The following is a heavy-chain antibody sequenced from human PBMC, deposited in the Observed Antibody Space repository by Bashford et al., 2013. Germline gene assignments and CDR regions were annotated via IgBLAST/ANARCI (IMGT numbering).Heavy chain of an antibody. J-gene: IGHJ4*02. CDR2: ITSSSYI. CDR3: ARDRYGSYDLDY. D-gene: IGHD1-26*01. CDR1: GFTFSTYS. Sequence: GSLRLSCAASGFTFSTYSMNWVRQAPGKGLEWVSSITSSSYIYYADSVKGRFTISRDNGKNSLYLQMNSLRAEDTAVYYCARDRYGSYDLDYWGQGTLVTVSS. V-gene: IGHV3-21*01.